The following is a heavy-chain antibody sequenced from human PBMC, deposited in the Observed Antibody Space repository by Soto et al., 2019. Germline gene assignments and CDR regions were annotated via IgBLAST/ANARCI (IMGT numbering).Heavy chain of an antibody. CDR3: ARGVWVTDGGMNYYYYYMDV. V-gene: IGHV1-69*02. Sequence: QVQLVQSGAEVQKPGASLRVSCEASGGTLSSYTFNWVRQAPGQGLEWMGRIIPVLNITNYAQNFKGRVTITADKSTITVYMELSSLSSDDSAIYYCARGVWVTDGGMNYYYYYMDVWGKGSTVTVSS. J-gene: IGHJ6*03. D-gene: IGHD2-21*02. CDR2: IIPVLNIT. CDR1: GGTLSSYT.